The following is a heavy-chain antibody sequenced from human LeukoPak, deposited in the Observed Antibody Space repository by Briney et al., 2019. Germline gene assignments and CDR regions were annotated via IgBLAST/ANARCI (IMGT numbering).Heavy chain of an antibody. J-gene: IGHJ4*02. CDR3: GRASTDGSDY. D-gene: IGHD5/OR15-5a*01. V-gene: IGHV4-30-4*01. Sequence: PSETLSLTCTVSGVSISSGDSYWSWIRHPPGKGLEWIGFITYSGSTYYNPSLKSRVAISLDTSQKQFSLKLSSVTAADTAVYYCGRASTDGSDYWGQGSLVTVSS. CDR1: GVSISSGDSY. CDR2: ITYSGST.